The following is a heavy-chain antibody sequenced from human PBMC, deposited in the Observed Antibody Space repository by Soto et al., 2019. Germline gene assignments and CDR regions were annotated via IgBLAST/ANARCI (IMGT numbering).Heavy chain of an antibody. Sequence: GAPVKVSCKASGYTFTSYGISWVRQAPGQGLEWMGWISAYNGNTNYAQKLQGRVTMTTDTSTSTAYMELRSLRSDDTAVYYCARDPSGSSSSLDAYYDGMDVWGQGTTVTVSS. J-gene: IGHJ6*02. CDR2: ISAYNGNT. V-gene: IGHV1-18*04. CDR1: GYTFTSYG. CDR3: ARDPSGSSSSLDAYYDGMDV. D-gene: IGHD6-6*01.